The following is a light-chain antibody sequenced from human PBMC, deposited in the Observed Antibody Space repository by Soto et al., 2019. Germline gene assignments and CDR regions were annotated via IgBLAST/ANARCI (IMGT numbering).Light chain of an antibody. V-gene: IGLV1-47*01. CDR1: SSNIERNF. Sequence: QSVLTQPPSASGTPGQRVTISCSGSSSNIERNFIYWYQQVPGTAPKLLIYRNNQRPSGVPDRFSGSKSGTSASLAISGLRSEDEADYHCATWDDSLSGVVFGGGTKVTVL. J-gene: IGLJ2*01. CDR3: ATWDDSLSGVV. CDR2: RNN.